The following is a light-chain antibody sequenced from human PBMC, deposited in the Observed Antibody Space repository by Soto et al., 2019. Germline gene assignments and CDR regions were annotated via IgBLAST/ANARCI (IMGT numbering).Light chain of an antibody. CDR1: SSNIGSNT. CDR2: SNN. V-gene: IGLV1-44*01. CDR3: AAWDDSLNGRV. J-gene: IGLJ3*02. Sequence: QSVLTQPPSASGTPGQRVTISCSGSSSNIGSNTVSWYQQLPLSAPKLLIYSNNQRPSGVPDRFSGSKSATSASLAISGLQCEDEADYYCAAWDDSLNGRVFGGGTKLTVL.